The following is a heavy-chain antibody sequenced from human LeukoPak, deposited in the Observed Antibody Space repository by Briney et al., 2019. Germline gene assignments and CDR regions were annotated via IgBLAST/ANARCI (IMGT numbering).Heavy chain of an antibody. CDR3: TLTTFGVVYYSDY. J-gene: IGHJ4*02. D-gene: IGHD1/OR15-1a*01. V-gene: IGHV3-30*04. CDR1: GFTFSSYA. Sequence: PGRSLRLSCATSGFTFSSYAMHWVRQAPRKGLEWVALISYDGINQYYADSVKGRFIISRDNSKNTLYLQLNSLRLEDTAVYYCTLTTFGVVYYSDYWGQGTLVTVSS. CDR2: ISYDGINQ.